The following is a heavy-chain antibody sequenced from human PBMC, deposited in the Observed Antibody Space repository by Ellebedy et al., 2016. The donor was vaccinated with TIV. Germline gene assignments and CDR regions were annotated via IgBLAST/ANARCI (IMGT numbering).Heavy chain of an antibody. Sequence: PGGSLRLSCAASGFTFSSYAMSWVRQAPGKGLEWVSTISGSGGSTYYADSVKGRFTISRDNSKNTLYLQMNSLRAEDTAVYYCAKDLVYYDSSAYGYWGQGTLVTVSS. V-gene: IGHV3-23*01. D-gene: IGHD3-22*01. CDR2: ISGSGGST. CDR1: GFTFSSYA. CDR3: AKDLVYYDSSAYGY. J-gene: IGHJ4*02.